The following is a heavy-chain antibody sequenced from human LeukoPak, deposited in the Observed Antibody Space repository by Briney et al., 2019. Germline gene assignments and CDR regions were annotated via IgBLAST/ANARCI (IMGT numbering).Heavy chain of an antibody. Sequence: ASVKVSCKASGYTFSRYGISWVRQAPGQGLEWMGWISAYNGHTKFAQKLQDRVTMTTDTPMNTAYMELRSLRSDDTAVYYCARDYSGTYFDFWGQGTLVTVSS. CDR3: ARDYSGTYFDF. J-gene: IGHJ4*02. V-gene: IGHV1-18*01. CDR1: GYTFSRYG. CDR2: ISAYNGHT. D-gene: IGHD1-26*01.